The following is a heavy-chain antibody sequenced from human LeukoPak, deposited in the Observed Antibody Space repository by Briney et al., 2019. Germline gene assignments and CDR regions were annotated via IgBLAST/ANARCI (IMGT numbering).Heavy chain of an antibody. Sequence: PGGSLRLSCAASGFTVSSNYMSWVRQAPGKGLEWVSVIYSGGSTYYADSVKGRFTIFRDNSKNTLYLQMNSLRAEDTAVYYCARDGGMRAFDIWGQGTMVTVSS. CDR1: GFTVSSNY. J-gene: IGHJ3*02. V-gene: IGHV3-53*01. CDR2: IYSGGST. D-gene: IGHD2-8*01. CDR3: ARDGGMRAFDI.